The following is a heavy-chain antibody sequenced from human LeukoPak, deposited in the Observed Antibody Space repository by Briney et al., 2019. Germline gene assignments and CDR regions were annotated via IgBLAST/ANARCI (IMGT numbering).Heavy chain of an antibody. CDR2: ISSSSSYI. CDR3: ARWVRNWNDVVVGMDV. J-gene: IGHJ6*02. Sequence: GGSLRLSCAASGFTFSSYSMNWVRQAPGKGLEWVSFISSSSSYIYYADSVKGRFTISRDNARNSLYLQMNSLRAEDTAVYYCARWVRNWNDVVVGMDVWGQGTTVTVSS. D-gene: IGHD1-1*01. CDR1: GFTFSSYS. V-gene: IGHV3-21*01.